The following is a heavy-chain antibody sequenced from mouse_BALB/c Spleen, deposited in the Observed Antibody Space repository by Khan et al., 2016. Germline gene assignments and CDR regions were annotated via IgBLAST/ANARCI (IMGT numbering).Heavy chain of an antibody. CDR2: INPSTGYT. J-gene: IGHJ3*01. V-gene: IGHV1-7*01. D-gene: IGHD2-10*01. CDR3: ARWAYYGNYWFAY. Sequence: QVQLKESGAELAKPGASVKMSCKASGYTFTSYWMHWVKQRPGQGLEWIGYINPSTGYTEYNQKFKDKATLTADKSSSTAYMQLSSLTSEDSAVYYCARWAYYGNYWFAYWGQGTLGTVSA. CDR1: GYTFTSYW.